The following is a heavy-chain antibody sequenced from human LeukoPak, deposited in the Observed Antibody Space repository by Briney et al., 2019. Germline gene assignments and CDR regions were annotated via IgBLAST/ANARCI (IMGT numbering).Heavy chain of an antibody. Sequence: AGSLRLSCAASGFTFSSYSMNWVRQAPGKGLEWFSSISSSSSYIYYADSVKGRFTISRDNAKNSLYLQMNSLRAEDTAVYYCATEGYCSGGSCYPHGWFDPWGQGTLVTVSS. CDR1: GFTFSSYS. D-gene: IGHD2-15*01. V-gene: IGHV3-21*01. CDR3: ATEGYCSGGSCYPHGWFDP. CDR2: ISSSSSYI. J-gene: IGHJ5*02.